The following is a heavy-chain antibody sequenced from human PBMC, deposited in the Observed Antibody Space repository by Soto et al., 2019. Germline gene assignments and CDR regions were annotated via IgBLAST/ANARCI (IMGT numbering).Heavy chain of an antibody. V-gene: IGHV4-34*01. CDR2: INHSGST. D-gene: IGHD6-19*01. CDR3: ARMGLEMYSSGWLGYYYYMDV. CDR1: GGSFSGYY. Sequence: SETLSLTCAVYGGSFSGYYWSWIRQPPGKGLEWIGEINHSGSTNYNPSLKSRVTISVDTSKNQFSLKLSSVTAADTAVYYCARMGLEMYSSGWLGYYYYMDVWGKGTTVTVSS. J-gene: IGHJ6*03.